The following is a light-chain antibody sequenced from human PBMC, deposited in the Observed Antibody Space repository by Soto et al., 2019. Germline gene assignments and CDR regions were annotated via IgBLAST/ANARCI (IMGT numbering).Light chain of an antibody. J-gene: IGLJ1*01. Sequence: QSALTQPASVSGSPGQSITISCTGTSSDVGGYNYVSWYQQHPGKAPKLMIYDVSNRPSGVSNRFSGSKSGNTASLTISGLQSEDEAYYYCSSYIGTTFLVFGTGTKLTVL. CDR1: SSDVGGYNY. CDR2: DVS. CDR3: SSYIGTTFLV. V-gene: IGLV2-14*01.